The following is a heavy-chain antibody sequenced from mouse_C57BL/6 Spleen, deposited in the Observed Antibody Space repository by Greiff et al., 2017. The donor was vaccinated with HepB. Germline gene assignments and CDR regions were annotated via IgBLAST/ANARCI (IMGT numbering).Heavy chain of an antibody. CDR2: IDPSDSYT. D-gene: IGHD1-1*01. CDR3: ARRGSYYYGSSPYYYAMDY. V-gene: IGHV1-69*01. Sequence: QVQLQQPGAELVMPGASVKLSCKASGYTFTSYWMHWVKQRPGQGLEWIGEIDPSDSYTNYNQKFKGKSTLTVDKSSSTAYMQLSSLTSEDSAVYYCARRGSYYYGSSPYYYAMDYWGQGTSVTVSS. CDR1: GYTFTSYW. J-gene: IGHJ4*01.